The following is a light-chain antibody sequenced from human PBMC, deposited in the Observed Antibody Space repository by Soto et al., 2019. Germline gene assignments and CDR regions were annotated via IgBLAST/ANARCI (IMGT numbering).Light chain of an antibody. CDR1: SSDVGGYNY. CDR2: DVT. CDR3: CSYAGSDTFFV. Sequence: QSVLTQPRSVSGSPGQSVTISCAGTSSDVGGYNYVSWFQQHPGRAPKVVIFDVTKRPSGVPDRFSGSKSGNTASLTITGLQAADEADYFFCSYAGSDTFFVFGTGTKLTVL. V-gene: IGLV2-11*01. J-gene: IGLJ1*01.